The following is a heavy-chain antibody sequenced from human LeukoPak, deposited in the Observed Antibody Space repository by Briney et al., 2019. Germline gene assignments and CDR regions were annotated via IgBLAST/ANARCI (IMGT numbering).Heavy chain of an antibody. J-gene: IGHJ2*01. CDR3: ARLGDHYHWNLDL. D-gene: IGHD3-10*01. Sequence: AGGSLRLSCAASGSSVSTKYMNWVRQAPGKGLGWVSIIYSGGTTYYGESVEGRFTISRDTSKNTVFLQMNSLRVEDTAVYYCARLGDHYHWNLDLWGRGTLVTVSS. V-gene: IGHV3-53*01. CDR2: IYSGGTT. CDR1: GSSVSTKY.